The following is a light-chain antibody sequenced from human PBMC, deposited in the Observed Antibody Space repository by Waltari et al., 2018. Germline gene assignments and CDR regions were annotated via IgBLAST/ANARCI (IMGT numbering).Light chain of an antibody. V-gene: IGKV4-1*01. CDR2: WAS. CDR1: PSVLYSSNNKNY. J-gene: IGKJ1*01. CDR3: QQYYSTPLT. Sequence: DIVMTQSPDSLAVSLGERAPINCKSRPSVLYSSNNKNYLAWYQQKPGQPPKLLIYWASTRESGVPDRFSGSGSGTDFTLTISSLQAEDVAVYYCQQYYSTPLTFGQGTKVEIK.